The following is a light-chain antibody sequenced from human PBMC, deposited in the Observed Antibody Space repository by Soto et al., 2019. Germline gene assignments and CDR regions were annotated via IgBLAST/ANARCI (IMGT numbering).Light chain of an antibody. V-gene: IGKV3D-20*02. J-gene: IGKJ1*01. Sequence: EIVLTQSPGTLSLSPGERATLSCRASQSVSSSLLAWYQQKPGQAPRLLIYDASNRATGIPARFSGSGSGTDFTLTISSLEPEDFAVYYCQQCYNWPQWTFGQGTKVDI. CDR1: QSVSSSL. CDR3: QQCYNWPQWT. CDR2: DAS.